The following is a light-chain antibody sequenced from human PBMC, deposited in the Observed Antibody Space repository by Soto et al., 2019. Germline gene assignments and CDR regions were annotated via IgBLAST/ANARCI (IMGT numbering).Light chain of an antibody. Sequence: DIQMTQSPSTLSASVGDRVTITCRASQSISSWLAWYQQKPGKAPKLLIYKASSLESGVPSRFSGSGSGTESTLTISSLQPDDFATYYCQQYNSYPYTFGQATKLEIK. J-gene: IGKJ2*01. CDR1: QSISSW. CDR2: KAS. CDR3: QQYNSYPYT. V-gene: IGKV1-5*03.